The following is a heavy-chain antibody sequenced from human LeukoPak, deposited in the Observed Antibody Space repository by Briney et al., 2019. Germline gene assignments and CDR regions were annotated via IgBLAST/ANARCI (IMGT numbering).Heavy chain of an antibody. D-gene: IGHD2-15*01. CDR1: GFTFSSYW. J-gene: IGHJ4*02. V-gene: IGHV3-7*04. Sequence: VQPGGSLRLSCAASGFTFSSYWMTWVRQAPGKGREGVANIKQDGSEKYYVDSVKGRFTISRDNAKNSLYRQMNSLRAEDTAVYYCARVDCSGGSCCQDDWGQGTLVTVSS. CDR3: ARVDCSGGSCCQDD. CDR2: IKQDGSEK.